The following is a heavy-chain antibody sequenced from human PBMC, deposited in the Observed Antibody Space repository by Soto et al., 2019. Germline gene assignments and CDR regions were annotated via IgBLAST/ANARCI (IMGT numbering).Heavy chain of an antibody. CDR2: VYYSGTT. J-gene: IGHJ4*02. V-gene: IGHV4-39*07. CDR3: ARGVTMVRGVIHTPYFDY. CDR1: GASISSTSSF. Sequence: SETLSLTCAVSGASISSTSSFWDWIRQPPGKGPEWIGSVYYSGTTYYNPSLKSRVTISVDTSKNQFSLKLSSVTAADTAVYYCARGVTMVRGVIHTPYFDYWGQGTLVTVSS. D-gene: IGHD3-10*01.